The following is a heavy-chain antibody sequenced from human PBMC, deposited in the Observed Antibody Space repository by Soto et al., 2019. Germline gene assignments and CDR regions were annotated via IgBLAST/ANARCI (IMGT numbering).Heavy chain of an antibody. J-gene: IGHJ4*02. CDR1: GGSFSGYY. Sequence: QVQLRQWGAGLLKTSETRSLTCAVYGGSFSGYYWSWIRQPPGKGLEWIGEINHSGSTNYNPSLKSRVTISVDTSKNQFSLKLSSVTAADTAVYYCARLAATHIAVAAYYFDYWGQGTLVTVSS. V-gene: IGHV4-34*01. CDR3: ARLAATHIAVAAYYFDY. D-gene: IGHD6-19*01. CDR2: INHSGST.